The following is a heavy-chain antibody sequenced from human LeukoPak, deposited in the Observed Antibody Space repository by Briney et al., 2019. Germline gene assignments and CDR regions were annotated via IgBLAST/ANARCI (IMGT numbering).Heavy chain of an antibody. CDR1: GFTFRSYG. CDR2: IRYDGSDK. Sequence: GGSLRLSCAASGFTFRSYGMHWVRQAPGKGLEWVTFIRYDGSDKFYADSVKGRFTTSRDNSRSTLYLQMNSLRPEDTAVYYCARDIVEPPGSGRYFDNWGQGTLITVSS. CDR3: ARDIVEPPGSGRYFDN. V-gene: IGHV3-30*02. D-gene: IGHD1-14*01. J-gene: IGHJ4*02.